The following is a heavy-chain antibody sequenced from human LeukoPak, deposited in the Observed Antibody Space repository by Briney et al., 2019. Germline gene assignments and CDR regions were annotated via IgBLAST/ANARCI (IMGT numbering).Heavy chain of an antibody. J-gene: IGHJ5*02. CDR3: ARQVSGSTAMVSNWFDP. CDR1: RGSTSTYY. V-gene: IGHV4-4*07. CDR2: IYPSGNT. Sequence: SETLSLTCTVSRGSTSTYYWSWIRQPAGKGLEWIGRIYPSGNTNFNPSLMSRVTMSIDTSKNQFSLKLSSVTAADTAVYYCARQVSGSTAMVSNWFDPWGQGTLVTVSS. D-gene: IGHD5-18*01.